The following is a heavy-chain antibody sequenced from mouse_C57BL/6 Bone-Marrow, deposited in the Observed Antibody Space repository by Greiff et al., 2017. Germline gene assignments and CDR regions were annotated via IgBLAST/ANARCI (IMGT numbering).Heavy chain of an antibody. J-gene: IGHJ4*01. Sequence: EVQRVESGGGFVQPGGSLKLSCAASGFTFSDYYMYWVRQTPEKRLEWVAYISNGGGSTYYPDTVKGRFTISRDKATNTQYLQMSRLKSEDTAMYYWARHEYDGRSPYAMDYWGQGTSVTVSS. CDR3: ARHEYDGRSPYAMDY. D-gene: IGHD2-4*01. CDR2: ISNGGGST. V-gene: IGHV5-12*01. CDR1: GFTFSDYY.